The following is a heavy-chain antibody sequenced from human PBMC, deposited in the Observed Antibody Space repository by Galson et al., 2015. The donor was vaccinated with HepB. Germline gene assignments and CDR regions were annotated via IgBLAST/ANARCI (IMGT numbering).Heavy chain of an antibody. Sequence: SVKVSCKASGGTFSNNAISWVRQAPGQGLEWVGGIIPILAIANYAQKFQGRVTITADKSTSTAYVELTSLRSEDTAVYYCARGKVGYCSGTNCFGAIDYWGQGTLVTVSA. CDR2: IIPILAIA. V-gene: IGHV1-69*10. CDR1: GGTFSNNA. CDR3: ARGKVGYCSGTNCFGAIDY. D-gene: IGHD2-2*01. J-gene: IGHJ4*02.